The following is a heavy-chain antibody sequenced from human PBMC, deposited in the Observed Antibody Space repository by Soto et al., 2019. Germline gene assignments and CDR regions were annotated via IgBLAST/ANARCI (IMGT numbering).Heavy chain of an antibody. D-gene: IGHD2-15*01. CDR1: SVSISNYK. Sequence: SETLSLTCTVSSVSISNYKWSWIRQTPGKGLEWIGYIENSGGTSYNPSLRGRVIMSVGTSPKQFSLRLSSVTAADTAVDYCARHTPAISISDHWGQGTRVTVS. CDR2: IENSGGT. V-gene: IGHV4-59*08. J-gene: IGHJ4*02. CDR3: ARHTPAISISDH.